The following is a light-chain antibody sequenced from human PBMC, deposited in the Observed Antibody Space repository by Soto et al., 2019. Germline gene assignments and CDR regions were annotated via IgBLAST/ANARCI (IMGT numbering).Light chain of an antibody. J-gene: IGLJ7*01. Sequence: QSVLTQPASVSGSPGQSITISCTGTGSALVNYNLVSWYQQPPGQAPRLVIYESTKRPSGVSDRFSGSKSGTSASLAISGLQSDDEADYYCATWDDDLNAAVFGGGTQLTVL. CDR3: ATWDDDLNAAV. CDR2: EST. V-gene: IGLV2-14*02. CDR1: GSALVNYNL.